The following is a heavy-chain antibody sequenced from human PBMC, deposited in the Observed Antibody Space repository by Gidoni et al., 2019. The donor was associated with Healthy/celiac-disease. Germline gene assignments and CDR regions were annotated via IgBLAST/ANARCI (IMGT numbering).Heavy chain of an antibody. Sequence: QVQLVQSGAEVKKSGASVKVSCKASGYTFTGYYMHWVRQAPGQGLEWMGRINPNSGGTNYAQKFQGRVTMTRDTSISTAYMELSRLRSDDTAVYYCARDREWELLGGAFDIWGQGTMVTVSS. CDR2: INPNSGGT. J-gene: IGHJ3*02. V-gene: IGHV1-2*06. CDR1: GYTFTGYY. CDR3: ARDREWELLGGAFDI. D-gene: IGHD1-26*01.